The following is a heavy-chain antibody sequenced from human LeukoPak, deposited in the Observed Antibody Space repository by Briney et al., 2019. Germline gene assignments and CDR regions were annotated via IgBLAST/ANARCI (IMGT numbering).Heavy chain of an antibody. D-gene: IGHD5-24*01. CDR3: ARTNGFSDFDY. J-gene: IGHJ4*02. CDR1: GGSFSGYY. CDR2: INHSVTT. Sequence: SETLSLTCAVYGGSFSGYYWSWIRQPPGKGLEWIGEINHSVTTNYNPSLKSRVAISVDTSKNQFSLKLSSVTAADTAVYYCARTNGFSDFDYWGQGTLVTVSS. V-gene: IGHV4-34*01.